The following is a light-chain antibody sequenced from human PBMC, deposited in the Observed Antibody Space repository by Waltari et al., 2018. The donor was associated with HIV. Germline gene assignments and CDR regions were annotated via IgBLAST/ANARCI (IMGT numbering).Light chain of an antibody. Sequence: DIQLTQSPSSLSASVGDRVTITCRASQRINNFLAWFQQQPGKAPKSLIYAAFTLHSGVPSKFSGSGYGTDYTLTINNLQPEDSEMYYCQQYHSYPLTFGQGTRLEIQ. CDR2: AAF. V-gene: IGKV1-16*02. CDR1: QRINNF. CDR3: QQYHSYPLT. J-gene: IGKJ5*01.